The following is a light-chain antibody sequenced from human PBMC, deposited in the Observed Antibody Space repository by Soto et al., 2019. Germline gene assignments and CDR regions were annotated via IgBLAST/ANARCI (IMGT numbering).Light chain of an antibody. CDR1: SSNIGAGYD. CDR2: GNS. CDR3: QSYDRRLIGSV. V-gene: IGLV1-40*01. Sequence: QSVLTQPPSVSGAPGQRVTISCTGSSSNIGAGYDVHWYQQLPGTAPKLLIYGNSNRPSGVPDRFSGSKSGTSASLAITGLQAAAAAGYYRQSYDRRLIGSVFGGGTKLTVL. J-gene: IGLJ2*01.